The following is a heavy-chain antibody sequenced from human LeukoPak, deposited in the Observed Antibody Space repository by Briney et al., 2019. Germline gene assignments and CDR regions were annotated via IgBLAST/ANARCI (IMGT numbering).Heavy chain of an antibody. Sequence: SETLSLTCAVNGGSFSGYYWSWIRQPPGKGLEWIGEINHSGSTNYNPSLKNRVTISVDTSKNQFSLKLSSVAAADTAVYYCARGRQYYDILTGYHYYYYYGMDVWGQGTTVTVSS. J-gene: IGHJ6*02. V-gene: IGHV4-34*01. CDR1: GGSFSGYY. CDR3: ARGRQYYDILTGYHYYYYYGMDV. CDR2: INHSGST. D-gene: IGHD3-9*01.